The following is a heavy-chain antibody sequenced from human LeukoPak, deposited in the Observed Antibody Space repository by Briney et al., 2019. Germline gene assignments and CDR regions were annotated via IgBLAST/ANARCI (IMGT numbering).Heavy chain of an antibody. D-gene: IGHD4-17*01. Sequence: GRSLRLSCAASGFTFSSYGMHWVRQAPGKGLEWVAVIWYDGSNKYYADSVKGRFTISRDNSKNTLYLQMNSLRAEDTAVYYRAREDDYGDYVILDYWGQGTLVTVSS. V-gene: IGHV3-33*01. CDR1: GFTFSSYG. CDR3: AREDDYGDYVILDY. CDR2: IWYDGSNK. J-gene: IGHJ4*02.